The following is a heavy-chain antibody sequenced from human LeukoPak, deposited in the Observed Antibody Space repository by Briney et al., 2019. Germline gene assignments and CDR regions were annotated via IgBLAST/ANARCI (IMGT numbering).Heavy chain of an antibody. CDR2: ISWNSGSI. Sequence: GGSLRLSCAASGFTFDDYAMHWVRQAPGKGLEWVSGISWNSGSIGYADSVKGRFTISRDNAKNSLYLQMNSLRAEDTALYYCAKDKGFSVAGNFDYWGQGTLVTVSS. D-gene: IGHD6-19*01. CDR3: AKDKGFSVAGNFDY. J-gene: IGHJ4*02. V-gene: IGHV3-9*01. CDR1: GFTFDDYA.